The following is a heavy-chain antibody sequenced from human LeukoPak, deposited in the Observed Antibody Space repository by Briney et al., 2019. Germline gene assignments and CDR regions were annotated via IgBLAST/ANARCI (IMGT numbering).Heavy chain of an antibody. D-gene: IGHD4-17*01. CDR3: ARSEYGDYAGSYYYGMDV. CDR2: ISYDGSNK. J-gene: IGHJ6*02. Sequence: GGSLRLSCAASGFTFSSYAMHWVRQAPGKGLEWVAVISYDGSNKYYADSVKRRFTISRDNSKNTLYLQMNSLRAEDTAVYYCARSEYGDYAGSYYYGMDVWGQGTTVTVSS. CDR1: GFTFSSYA. V-gene: IGHV3-30*04.